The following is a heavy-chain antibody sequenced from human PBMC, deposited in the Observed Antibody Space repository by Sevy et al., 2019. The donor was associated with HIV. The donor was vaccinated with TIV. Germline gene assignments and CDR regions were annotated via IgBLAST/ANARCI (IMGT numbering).Heavy chain of an antibody. V-gene: IGHV1-69*13. CDR1: GGTFSSYA. Sequence: ASMKVSCKASGGTFSSYAISWVRQAPGQGLEWMGGIIPIFDTANYAQKFQGRVTITADESTSTAYMELSSLRSEDTAVYYCATYREYYYDSSGYYYYGMDVWGQGTTVTVSS. CDR3: ATYREYYYDSSGYYYYGMDV. J-gene: IGHJ6*02. D-gene: IGHD3-22*01. CDR2: IIPIFDTA.